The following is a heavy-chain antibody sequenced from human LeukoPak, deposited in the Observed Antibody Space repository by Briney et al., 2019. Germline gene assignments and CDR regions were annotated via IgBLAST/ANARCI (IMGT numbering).Heavy chain of an antibody. Sequence: GGSLRLSCAASGFTFSSYGMSWVRQAPGKGLEWVSAISGSGGSTYYADSVKGRFTISRDNAKNSLYLQMNSLRAEDTAVYYCARDGRGVIDYYYMDVWGKGTTVTISS. V-gene: IGHV3-23*01. CDR2: ISGSGGST. CDR1: GFTFSSYG. D-gene: IGHD3-10*01. CDR3: ARDGRGVIDYYYMDV. J-gene: IGHJ6*03.